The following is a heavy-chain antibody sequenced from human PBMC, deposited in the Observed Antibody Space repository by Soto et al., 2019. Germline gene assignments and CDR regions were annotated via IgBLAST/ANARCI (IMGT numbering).Heavy chain of an antibody. CDR3: ARTGRVAVARESDS. Sequence: GASVKVSCKASGTTFSNYAIGWVRQAPGQGLEWMGGIILPFGTPNYAQKFQGRVAISADESMTTAYMELRGLRSEDTAVYYCARTGRVAVARESDSWRQGTLVPVSS. V-gene: IGHV1-69*13. J-gene: IGHJ5*02. CDR1: GTTFSNYA. D-gene: IGHD6-19*01. CDR2: IILPFGTP.